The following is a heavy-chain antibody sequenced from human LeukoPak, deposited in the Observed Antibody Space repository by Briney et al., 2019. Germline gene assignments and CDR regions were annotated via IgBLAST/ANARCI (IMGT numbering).Heavy chain of an antibody. J-gene: IGHJ3*02. V-gene: IGHV1-24*01. D-gene: IGHD1-7*01. Sequence: ASVKVSCKVSGYTPTELSMHWVRQAPGKGLEWMGGFDPEDGETIYAQKFQGRVTMTEDTSTDTAYMELSSLRSEDTAVYYCATDGTGVITGTTRFRRGDAFDIWGQGTMVTVSS. CDR2: FDPEDGET. CDR1: GYTPTELS. CDR3: ATDGTGVITGTTRFRRGDAFDI.